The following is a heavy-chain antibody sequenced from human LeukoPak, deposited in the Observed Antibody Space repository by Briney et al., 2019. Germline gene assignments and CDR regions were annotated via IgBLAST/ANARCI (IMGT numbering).Heavy chain of an antibody. CDR2: IYYSGST. D-gene: IGHD4-23*01. J-gene: IGHJ2*01. CDR1: GGSISSYY. Sequence: PSETLSLTCTVSGGSISSYYWSWIRQPPGKGPEWIGYIYYSGSTNYNPSLKSRVTISVDTSKNQFSLKLSSVTAADTAVYYCARERTVVTEYWYFDLWGRGTLVTVSS. V-gene: IGHV4-59*01. CDR3: ARERTVVTEYWYFDL.